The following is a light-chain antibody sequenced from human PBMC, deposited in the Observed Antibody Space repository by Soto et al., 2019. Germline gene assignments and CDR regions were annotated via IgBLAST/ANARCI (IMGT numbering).Light chain of an antibody. Sequence: EIVLTQSPGTLSLSPGERATLSCRASQSVSSSYLAWYQQKPGQAPRLLIYGASSRATGIPDRFSGSGSGTAFTLTISRLEPEDLAVYYCQQYGSSPGTFGKGTKVEIK. V-gene: IGKV3-20*01. J-gene: IGKJ1*01. CDR2: GAS. CDR3: QQYGSSPGT. CDR1: QSVSSSY.